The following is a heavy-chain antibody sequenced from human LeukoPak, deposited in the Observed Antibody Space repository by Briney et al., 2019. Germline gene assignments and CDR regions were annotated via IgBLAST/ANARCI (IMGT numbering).Heavy chain of an antibody. CDR1: GDSVSSNSDA. V-gene: IGHV6-1*01. CDR3: ARDPVGGSTIFDY. Sequence: SPTLSLTFAISGDSVSSNSDAWNWLRQSPSRGLEWLGRTYYRSKWYYDYAVAVKSRISINPDTSKNQFSLQLSSVTPEDTAVYYCARDPVGGSTIFDYWGQGTLVTVSS. J-gene: IGHJ4*02. D-gene: IGHD3-16*01. CDR2: TYYRSKWYY.